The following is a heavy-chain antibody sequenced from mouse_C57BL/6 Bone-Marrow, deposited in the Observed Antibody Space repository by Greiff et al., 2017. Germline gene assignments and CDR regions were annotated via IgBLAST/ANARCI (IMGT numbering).Heavy chain of an antibody. Sequence: QVQLKESGPELVKPGASVKLSCKASGYTFTSYDINWVKQRPGQGLEWIGWIYPRDGSTKYNEKFTGKATLTVDTSSSTAYMELNSLTSEDSAVYFCARLEFDGSSGDWYFDVWGTGTTVTVSS. J-gene: IGHJ1*03. CDR1: GYTFTSYD. CDR2: IYPRDGST. D-gene: IGHD1-1*01. V-gene: IGHV1-85*01. CDR3: ARLEFDGSSGDWYFDV.